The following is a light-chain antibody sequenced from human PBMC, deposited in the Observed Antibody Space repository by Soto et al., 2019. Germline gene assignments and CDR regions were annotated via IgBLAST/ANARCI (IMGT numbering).Light chain of an antibody. V-gene: IGLV2-8*01. CDR2: EVN. CDR3: QSYDSSLSGYV. CDR1: SSDVGGYNY. J-gene: IGLJ1*01. Sequence: QSALTQPPSASGSPGQSVAISCTGTSSDVGGYNYVSWYQQHPGKAPKLMIYEVNKRPSGVPDRFSGSKSGTSASLAITGLQADDEADYYCQSYDSSLSGYVFGTGTKLTVL.